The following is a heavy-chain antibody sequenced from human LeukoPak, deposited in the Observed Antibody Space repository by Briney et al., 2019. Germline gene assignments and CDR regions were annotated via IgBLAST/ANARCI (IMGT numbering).Heavy chain of an antibody. D-gene: IGHD7-27*01. Sequence: SVKVSCKASGGTFSSYAISWVRQAPGQGLEWMGGIITIFGTANYAQKFQGGVTITADESTSTAYMELSSLRSEDTAVYYCARDRNWGPYYYYYMDVWGKGTTVTVSS. CDR3: ARDRNWGPYYYYYMDV. V-gene: IGHV1-69*13. J-gene: IGHJ6*03. CDR2: IITIFGTA. CDR1: GGTFSSYA.